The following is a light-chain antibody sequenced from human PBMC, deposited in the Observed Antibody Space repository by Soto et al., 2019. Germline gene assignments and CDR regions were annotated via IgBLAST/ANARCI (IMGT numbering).Light chain of an antibody. CDR1: ASNMGNNY. CDR2: GNN. Sequence: QSVLTQTPSVSATPGQRVTISCSGSASNMGNNYVYWYQQVPGAAPKLLIYGNNERPSGIPDRFTGSKSGTSASLAITGLQTEDEADYYCAVWDTSLTALAFGPGTKLTVL. V-gene: IGLV1-47*01. CDR3: AVWDTSLTALA. J-gene: IGLJ2*01.